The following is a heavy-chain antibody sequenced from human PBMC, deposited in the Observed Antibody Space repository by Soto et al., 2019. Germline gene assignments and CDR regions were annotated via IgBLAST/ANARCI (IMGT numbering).Heavy chain of an antibody. J-gene: IGHJ5*02. D-gene: IGHD3-10*01. CDR1: GFSISSYG. CDR3: ARGSTMVRGVMGFRFDP. Sequence: QVQLVESGGGVVQIGRSLRLSCAASGFSISSYGMHWVRQAPGKGLEWVALIWHDGSNQYYGDSVKGRCTISRDISKNTLYLQMNSLRAEDTAVYFCARGSTMVRGVMGFRFDPWGQGTLVTVSS. V-gene: IGHV3-33*01. CDR2: IWHDGSNQ.